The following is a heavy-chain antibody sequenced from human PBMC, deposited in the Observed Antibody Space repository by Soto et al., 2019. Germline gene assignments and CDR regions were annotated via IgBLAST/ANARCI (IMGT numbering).Heavy chain of an antibody. Sequence: QVQLQESGPGLVKPSETLSLTFTCSGGSISSYYWSWIRQTAGKGLELIGRIYTSGSTTYNPCLKSRVTMSVDTSKNQFALKLSSVTAADTAVYYCARSMVLNWGGIYYFDYWGQGTLGTVS. CDR3: ARSMVLNWGGIYYFDY. CDR2: IYTSGST. D-gene: IGHD7-27*01. V-gene: IGHV4-4*07. CDR1: GGSISSYY. J-gene: IGHJ4*02.